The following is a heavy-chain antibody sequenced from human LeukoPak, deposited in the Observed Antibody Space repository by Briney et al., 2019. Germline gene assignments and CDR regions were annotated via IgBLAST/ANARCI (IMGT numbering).Heavy chain of an antibody. V-gene: IGHV4-38-2*02. Sequence: SETLSLTCTVSGYSISSGYYWGWIRQPPGKGLEWIGNIYHSGSTYSNPSLKSRVIISVDTSKNQFSLKLSSVSAADTAVYYCARGPRVRGPPLDYWGQGTLVTVCS. CDR3: ARGPRVRGPPLDY. CDR1: GYSISSGYY. D-gene: IGHD3-10*01. J-gene: IGHJ4*02. CDR2: IYHSGST.